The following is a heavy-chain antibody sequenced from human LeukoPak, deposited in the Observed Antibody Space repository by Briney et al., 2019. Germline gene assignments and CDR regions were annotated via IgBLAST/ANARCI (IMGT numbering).Heavy chain of an antibody. Sequence: PSETLSLTCTVSGYSISSGYYWGWIRQPPGKGLEWIGSIYHSGSTYYNPSLKSRVTISVDTSKNQFSLKLSSVTAADTAVYYCAREVESRSGDDPNWFDPWGQGTLVTVSS. D-gene: IGHD2-15*01. CDR1: GYSISSGYY. V-gene: IGHV4-38-2*02. CDR3: AREVESRSGDDPNWFDP. J-gene: IGHJ5*02. CDR2: IYHSGST.